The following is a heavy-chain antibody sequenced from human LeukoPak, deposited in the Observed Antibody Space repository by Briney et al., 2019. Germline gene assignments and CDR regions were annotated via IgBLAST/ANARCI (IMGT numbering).Heavy chain of an antibody. CDR2: ISAYNGNT. CDR1: GYTFTSYG. V-gene: IGHV1-18*01. D-gene: IGHD6-13*01. Sequence: GASVKVSCKASGYTFTSYGISWVRQAPGQGLEWMGWISAYNGNTNYAQKLQGRVTMTTDTSTSTAYMELRSLRSDDTAVYYCARDGSSWLRIVKGWFDPWGQGTLVTVSS. CDR3: ARDGSSWLRIVKGWFDP. J-gene: IGHJ5*02.